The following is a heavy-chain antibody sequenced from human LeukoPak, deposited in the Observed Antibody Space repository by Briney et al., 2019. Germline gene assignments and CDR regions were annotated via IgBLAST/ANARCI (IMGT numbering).Heavy chain of an antibody. CDR1: VGSISSYY. CDR3: ARGRWLQFGYYFDY. Sequence: PSETLSLTCTVSVGSISSYYWSWIRQPPGKGLEWIGYIYYSGSTNYNPSLKSRVTISVDTSKNQFSLKLSSVAAADTALYYCARGRWLQFGYYFDYWGQGTLVTVSS. J-gene: IGHJ4*02. CDR2: IYYSGST. V-gene: IGHV4-59*01. D-gene: IGHD5-24*01.